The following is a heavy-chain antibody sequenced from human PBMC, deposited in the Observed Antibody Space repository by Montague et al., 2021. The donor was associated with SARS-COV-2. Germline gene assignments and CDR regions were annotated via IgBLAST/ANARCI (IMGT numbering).Heavy chain of an antibody. Sequence: SETLSLTCTVTGDSLRISLYFSGWIRPPPLTALVWLGNLSSPGPTSFTPSLKSRLSMSVVNSTSPFSLTLSSVNAADTAVYYCARLVCSSTNCDASRFRNVVTGMEPWGQWATVTVSS. CDR2: LSSPGPT. D-gene: IGHD2-21*01. V-gene: IGHV4-39*01. J-gene: IGHJ6*01. CDR3: ARLVCSSTNCDASRFRNVVTGMEP. CDR1: GDSLRISLYF.